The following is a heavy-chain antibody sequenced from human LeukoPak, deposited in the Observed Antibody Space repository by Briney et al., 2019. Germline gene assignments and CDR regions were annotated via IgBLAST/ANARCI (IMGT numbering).Heavy chain of an antibody. V-gene: IGHV1-18*01. D-gene: IGHD3-10*01. CDR3: ARGGYYGSGSFPDY. J-gene: IGHJ4*02. Sequence: ASVKVSCKASGYSFASFGINWVRQAPGQGLEWMGWISAYNGDTNYAQNLQGRVTMTTDTSTSTAYMDLRSLTSDDTAVYYCARGGYYGSGSFPDYWGQGTLVTVSS. CDR1: GYSFASFG. CDR2: ISAYNGDT.